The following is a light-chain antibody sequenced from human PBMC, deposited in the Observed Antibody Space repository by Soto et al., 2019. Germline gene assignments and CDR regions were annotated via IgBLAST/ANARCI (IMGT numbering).Light chain of an antibody. V-gene: IGKV3-11*01. CDR2: DAS. CDR1: QSINTY. CDR3: QHRSNSRT. Sequence: IVMTQSPATLSVSPGERATLSCRAGQSINTYLAWYQQKPGQAPRLLIYDASNGATGLPARFSGSGSGTDFLLTISLQAPDDLAYYYCQHRSNSRTFGQGTRLEIK. J-gene: IGKJ5*01.